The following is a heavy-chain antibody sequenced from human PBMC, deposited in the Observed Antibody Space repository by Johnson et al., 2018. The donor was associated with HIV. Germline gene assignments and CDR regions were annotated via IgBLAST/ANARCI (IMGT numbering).Heavy chain of an antibody. Sequence: VQLVESGGGLVQPGGSLRLSCTPSGFTFSNYAIYWVRQAPGNGLEYVSSICSNGGRTYYANSVKGRFTVSRDNSNNTLYLQMGSLRAEDMAVYYCARRIPTLPVTGTRGFDIWGQGTMVTVSS. D-gene: IGHD1-20*01. CDR2: ICSNGGRT. V-gene: IGHV3-64*01. CDR3: ARRIPTLPVTGTRGFDI. CDR1: GFTFSNYA. J-gene: IGHJ3*02.